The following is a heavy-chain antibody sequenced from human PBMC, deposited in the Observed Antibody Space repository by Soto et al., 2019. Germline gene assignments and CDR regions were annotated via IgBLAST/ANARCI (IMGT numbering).Heavy chain of an antibody. Sequence: QVQLVESGGGLVKPGGSLRLSCAASGFTFGDYYMSWVRQAPGKGLEWISYISSGATTIYYADSVKGRFPISRDNAKYALFLQMNSLRAEDTAVYYCARDATFYYDTSGSHPDWFDPWGQGTLVTVSS. CDR1: GFTFGDYY. J-gene: IGHJ5*02. V-gene: IGHV3-11*01. CDR2: ISSGATTI. D-gene: IGHD3-22*01. CDR3: ARDATFYYDTSGSHPDWFDP.